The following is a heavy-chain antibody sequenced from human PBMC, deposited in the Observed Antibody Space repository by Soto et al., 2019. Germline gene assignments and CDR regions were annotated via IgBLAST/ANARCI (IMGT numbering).Heavy chain of an antibody. J-gene: IGHJ4*02. CDR2: ISSDGEST. D-gene: IGHD6-19*01. Sequence: PGGSLRLSCEVSGLTFSYYSMNWIRLAPGKGLEYLSSISSDGESTYYADSVKGRFTISRDNSKNTLYLQMNSLRAEDTAVYYCAKDHEWLVRSFDYWGQGTLVTVSS. CDR1: GLTFSYYS. CDR3: AKDHEWLVRSFDY. V-gene: IGHV3-23*01.